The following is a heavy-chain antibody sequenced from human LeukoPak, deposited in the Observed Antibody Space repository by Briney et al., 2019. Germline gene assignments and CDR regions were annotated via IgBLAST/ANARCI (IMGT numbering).Heavy chain of an antibody. Sequence: SSVTVSCKASGGTFSSYAIRGVRQAAARGREWMGGIIPIFGTANYAQKFQGRVTITTDESTSTAYMELSSLRSEDTAVYYCARNGDEGDGYTLDYWGQGTLVTVSS. CDR3: ARNGDEGDGYTLDY. J-gene: IGHJ4*02. D-gene: IGHD5-24*01. CDR1: GGTFSSYA. V-gene: IGHV1-69*05. CDR2: IIPIFGTA.